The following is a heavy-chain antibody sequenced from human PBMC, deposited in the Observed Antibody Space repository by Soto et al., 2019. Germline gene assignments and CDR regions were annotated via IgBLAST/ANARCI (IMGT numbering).Heavy chain of an antibody. V-gene: IGHV1-69*12. J-gene: IGHJ6*02. D-gene: IGHD5-12*01. Sequence: QVQLVQSGAEVKKPGSSVKVSCKASGGTFSSYAISWVRQAPGQGLEWMGGIIPIFGTANYAQKFQGRVTINADERPSADHMELSSLRSEDTAGYECARGIVAIRARYYGMDVWGQGTTVTVSS. CDR2: IIPIFGTA. CDR1: GGTFSSYA. CDR3: ARGIVAIRARYYGMDV.